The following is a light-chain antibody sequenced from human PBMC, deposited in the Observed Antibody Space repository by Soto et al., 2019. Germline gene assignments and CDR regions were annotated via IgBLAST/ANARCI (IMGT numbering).Light chain of an antibody. V-gene: IGLV2-14*03. CDR1: SSDVGGYNY. Sequence: QSVLNQPASVSGSPGQSITISCTGTSSDVGGYNYVSWYQQHPGKAPKLIISDVSNRPSGVSNRFSGSKSGNTASLTISGLQAEDEADYYCNSYTSSSTHVFGTGTKVTVL. CDR3: NSYTSSSTHV. J-gene: IGLJ1*01. CDR2: DVS.